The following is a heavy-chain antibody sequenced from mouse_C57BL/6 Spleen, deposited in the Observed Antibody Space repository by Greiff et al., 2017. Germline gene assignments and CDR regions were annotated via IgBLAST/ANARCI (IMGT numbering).Heavy chain of an antibody. J-gene: IGHJ2*01. Sequence: EVQLVESGEGLVQPGGSLKLSCAASGFTFSSYAMSWVRQTPEKRLEWVGYISSGGDYISSADPVKGRFTFSGDKARNTLHLQKSRLTSEDTAMYCWTRDGTAQSTLDYWGQGTTLTVSS. D-gene: IGHD3-2*02. CDR3: TRDGTAQSTLDY. CDR1: GFTFSSYA. CDR2: ISSGGDYI. V-gene: IGHV5-9-1*02.